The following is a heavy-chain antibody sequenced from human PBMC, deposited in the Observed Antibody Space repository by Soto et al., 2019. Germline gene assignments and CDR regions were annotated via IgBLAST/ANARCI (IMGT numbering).Heavy chain of an antibody. CDR1: GYSFTSYW. CDR2: IYPGDSDT. Sequence: GESLKISCKGSGYSFTSYWIGWVRQMPGKGLEWMGIIYPGDSDTRYSPSFQGQVTISADKSISTAYLQWSSLKASDTAMYYCARLGQTYYYYYYGMDVWGQGTTVTVSS. V-gene: IGHV5-51*01. CDR3: ARLGQTYYYYYYGMDV. J-gene: IGHJ6*02.